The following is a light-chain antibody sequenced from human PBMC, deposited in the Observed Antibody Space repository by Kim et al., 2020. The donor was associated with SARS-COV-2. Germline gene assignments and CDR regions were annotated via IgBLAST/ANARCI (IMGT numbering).Light chain of an antibody. CDR2: KAS. CDR1: RNIATW. Sequence: DIQMTQSPSTLSASIGDRVTITCRASRNIATWVAWYQQKPGEAPRLLIYKASNLKSGAPSRFSGSGSGTEFTLTTDSLQADDLATYCCQQYKSYPWTFGQGTKVDIK. J-gene: IGKJ1*01. V-gene: IGKV1-5*03. CDR3: QQYKSYPWT.